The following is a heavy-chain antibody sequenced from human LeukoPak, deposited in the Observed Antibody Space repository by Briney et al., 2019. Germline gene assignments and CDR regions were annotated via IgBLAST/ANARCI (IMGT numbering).Heavy chain of an antibody. J-gene: IGHJ4*02. CDR2: INHSGST. V-gene: IGHV4-34*01. D-gene: IGHD6-6*01. CDR1: GVSFSGYY. Sequence: PSETLSLTCAVYGVSFSGYYWSWIRQPPGKGLEWIGEINHSGSTNYNPSLKSRVTISVDTSKNQFFLKLSSVTAADTAVYYCARGREKIEYSSSSYYYFDYWGQGTLVTVSS. CDR3: ARGREKIEYSSSSYYYFDY.